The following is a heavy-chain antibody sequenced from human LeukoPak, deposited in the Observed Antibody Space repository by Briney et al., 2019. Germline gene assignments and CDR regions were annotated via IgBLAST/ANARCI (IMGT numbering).Heavy chain of an antibody. Sequence: PGGSLRLSCAASEFTFVRYAMNWVHQAPGKGLEWVSYISSSSFKIGYADSVKGRFTISRDNSKNSLYLQMDSLRVEDTAVYYCVRDPSYGSSWYYYMDVWGKGTTVTVSS. D-gene: IGHD6-13*01. J-gene: IGHJ6*03. CDR1: EFTFVRYA. CDR2: ISSSSFKI. V-gene: IGHV3-48*04. CDR3: VRDPSYGSSWYYYMDV.